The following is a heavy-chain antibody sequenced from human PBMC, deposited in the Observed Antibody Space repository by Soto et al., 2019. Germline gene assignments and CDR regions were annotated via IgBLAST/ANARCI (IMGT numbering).Heavy chain of an antibody. Sequence: EVQLVESGGGLVKPGGSLRLSCAASGFSFSSYTMNWVRQAPGKGLDWVSAISPTSSYIYYADSVKGRVTISRDNAKNSLYLQLNSRRAEDTAVYYCAIDSPPAAPYSSAWTGWFDPWGQGTLVTVSS. CDR3: AIDSPPAAPYSSAWTGWFDP. D-gene: IGHD6-19*01. J-gene: IGHJ5*02. CDR1: GFSFSSYT. CDR2: ISPTSSYI. V-gene: IGHV3-21*01.